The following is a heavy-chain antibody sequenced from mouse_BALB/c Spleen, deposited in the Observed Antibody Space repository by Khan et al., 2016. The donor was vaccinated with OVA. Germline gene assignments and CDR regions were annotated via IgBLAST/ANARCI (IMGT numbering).Heavy chain of an antibody. CDR1: GYSITSEYA. Sequence: VQLKESGPGLVKPSQSLSLTCTVTGYSITSEYAWNWIRQFPGNKLEWMGYISSTGSTSYNPSLKSRISIPRDASKNQFFLQLKSVTTEDTATYYCARSLYYSYRYALDFWGRGTSVTVSS. D-gene: IGHD2-12*01. J-gene: IGHJ4*01. V-gene: IGHV3-2*02. CDR2: ISSTGST. CDR3: ARSLYYSYRYALDF.